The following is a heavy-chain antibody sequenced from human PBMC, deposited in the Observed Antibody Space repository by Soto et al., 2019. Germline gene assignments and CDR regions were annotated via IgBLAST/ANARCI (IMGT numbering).Heavy chain of an antibody. CDR2: IIPILGIA. D-gene: IGHD5-12*01. V-gene: IGHV1-69*02. J-gene: IGHJ4*02. Sequence: ASVKVSCKASGGTFSSYTISWVRQAPGQGLEWMGRIIPILGIANYAQKFQGRVTITADKSTSTAYMELSSLRSEDTAVYYCAIRGYSGYDRHYYYDYWSQGTLVTVSS. CDR3: AIRGYSGYDRHYYYDY. CDR1: GGTFSSYT.